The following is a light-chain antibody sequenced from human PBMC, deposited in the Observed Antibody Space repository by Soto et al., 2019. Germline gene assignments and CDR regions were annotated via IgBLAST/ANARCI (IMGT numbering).Light chain of an antibody. CDR1: QSISSY. Sequence: DIQMTQSPSSLSASVGDRVTITCRASQSISSYLNWYQQKPGKAPKLLIYAASSLQSGVPSSFSGSGSGTDFTLTISSLQPEDCATYYCQPSYSTPLTFGGGTKVEIK. J-gene: IGKJ4*01. CDR2: AAS. V-gene: IGKV1-39*01. CDR3: QPSYSTPLT.